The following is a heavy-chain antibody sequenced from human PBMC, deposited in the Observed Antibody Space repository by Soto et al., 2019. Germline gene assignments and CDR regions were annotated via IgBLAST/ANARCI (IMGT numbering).Heavy chain of an antibody. Sequence: QVQLVESGGGVVQPGRSLRLSCAASGFTFSSYGMHWVRQAPGKGLEWVAVISYDGSNKYYADSVKGRFTISRDNSKNXLXXQMNSLRAEDTAVYYCAKDIPANWGWTYYYYGMDVWGQGTTVTVSS. CDR3: AKDIPANWGWTYYYYGMDV. J-gene: IGHJ6*02. CDR2: ISYDGSNK. V-gene: IGHV3-30*18. D-gene: IGHD7-27*01. CDR1: GFTFSSYG.